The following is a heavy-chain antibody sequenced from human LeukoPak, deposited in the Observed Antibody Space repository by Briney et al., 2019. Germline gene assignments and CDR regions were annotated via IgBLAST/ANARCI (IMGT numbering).Heavy chain of an antibody. CDR3: ARYPIVVVPAASPDAFDI. V-gene: IGHV4-31*03. CDR1: GGSISSGGYY. D-gene: IGHD2-2*01. CDR2: IYYSGST. Sequence: SETLSLTCTVSGGSISSGGYYWSWIRQHPGKGLEWIGYIYYSGSTYYNPSLKSRVTISVDTSKNRFSLKLSSVTAADTAVYYCARYPIVVVPAASPDAFDIWGQGTMVTVSS. J-gene: IGHJ3*02.